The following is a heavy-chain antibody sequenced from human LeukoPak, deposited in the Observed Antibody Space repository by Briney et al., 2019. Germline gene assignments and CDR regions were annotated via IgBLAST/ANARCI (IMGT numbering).Heavy chain of an antibody. CDR1: GYSFTSYW. J-gene: IGHJ4*02. Sequence: GESLKISCKGSGYSFTSYWIGWVRQMPGKGLEWMGIIYPGDSDTRYSPSFQGQVTITADKSISTAYLQWSSLKASDTAMYYCARTFTIFAVVTPSGFDYWGQGTLVTVSS. CDR3: ARTFTIFAVVTPSGFDY. D-gene: IGHD3-3*01. CDR2: IYPGDSDT. V-gene: IGHV5-51*01.